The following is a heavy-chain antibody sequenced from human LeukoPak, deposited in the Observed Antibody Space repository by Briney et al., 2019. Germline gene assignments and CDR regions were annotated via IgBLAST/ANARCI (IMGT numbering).Heavy chain of an antibody. CDR1: GFTFSSYA. Sequence: GGSLRLSCAASGFTFSSYAMHWVRQAPGKGLEWVAVISYDGSNKYYADSVKGRFTISRDNSKNTLYLQMNSLRAEDTAVYYCARDPLLEGYYFDYWGQGTLVTVSS. V-gene: IGHV3-30-3*01. CDR3: ARDPLLEGYYFDY. J-gene: IGHJ4*02. D-gene: IGHD1-26*01. CDR2: ISYDGSNK.